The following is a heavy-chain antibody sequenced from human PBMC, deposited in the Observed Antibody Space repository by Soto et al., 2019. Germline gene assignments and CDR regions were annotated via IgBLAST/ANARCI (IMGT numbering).Heavy chain of an antibody. CDR1: GGSISSSSYY. CDR2: IYYSGST. CDR3: ARGYCSSTSCSSPYYYYYYMDV. V-gene: IGHV4-39*01. Sequence: SETLSLTCTVSGGSISSSSYYWGLIRQPPGKGLEWIGSIYYSGSTYYNPSLKSRVTISVDTSKNQFSLKLSSVTAADTAVYYCARGYCSSTSCSSPYYYYYYMDVWGKGTTITVSS. D-gene: IGHD2-2*01. J-gene: IGHJ6*03.